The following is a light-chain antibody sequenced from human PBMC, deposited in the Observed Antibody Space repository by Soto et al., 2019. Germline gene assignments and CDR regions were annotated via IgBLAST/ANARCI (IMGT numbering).Light chain of an antibody. Sequence: EIVLTQSPDTLYLSPGEGATLSCRASQRVNSSYLAWYQQKPGQAPRLLISGASDRATGVPARVSGSGSGTYFPLTSRKLEPEDFAAYYGQQYVNSPVTFGQGTKLQIK. CDR2: GAS. CDR3: QQYVNSPVT. V-gene: IGKV3-20*01. J-gene: IGKJ2*01. CDR1: QRVNSSY.